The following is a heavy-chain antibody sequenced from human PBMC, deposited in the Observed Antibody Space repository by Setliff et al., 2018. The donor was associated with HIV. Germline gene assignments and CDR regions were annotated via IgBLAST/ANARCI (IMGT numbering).Heavy chain of an antibody. V-gene: IGHV4-39*07. D-gene: IGHD6-13*01. CDR2: IYYSGHI. CDR1: GGSISSSSYY. J-gene: IGHJ4*02. CDR3: ARDPSITAAGTEYFDS. Sequence: SETLSLTCTVSGGSISSSSYYWGWIRQSPGKGLEWIGTIYYSGHINYNPSFKRRATISLDRPKIQFSLKLSSVTAADTAIYYCARDPSITAAGTEYFDSWGQ.